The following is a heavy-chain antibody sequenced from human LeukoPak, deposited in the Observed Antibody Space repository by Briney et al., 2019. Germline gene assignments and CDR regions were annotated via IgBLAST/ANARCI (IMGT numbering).Heavy chain of an antibody. J-gene: IGHJ5*02. V-gene: IGHV4-34*01. CDR2: INHSGST. D-gene: IGHD3-3*01. CDR1: GGSFSGYY. CDR3: ARGDYDFWSGYYWWFDP. Sequence: SETLSLTCAVYGGSFSGYYWSWIRQPPGKGLEWIGEINHSGSTNYNPSLKSRVTISVDTSKNQFPLKLSSVTAADTAVYYCARGDYDFWSGYYWWFDPWGQGTLVTVSS.